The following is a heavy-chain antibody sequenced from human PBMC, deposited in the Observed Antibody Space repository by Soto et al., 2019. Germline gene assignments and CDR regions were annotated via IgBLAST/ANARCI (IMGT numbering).Heavy chain of an antibody. J-gene: IGHJ6*03. CDR3: ARDYGDYGAHYMDV. D-gene: IGHD4-17*01. CDR1: GGSISSYY. CDR2: IYYSGST. V-gene: IGHV4-59*01. Sequence: SETLSLTCTVSGGSISSYYWSWIRQPPGKGLEWIGYIYYSGSTNYNPSLKSRVTISVDTSKNQFSLKLSSVTAADTAVYYCARDYGDYGAHYMDVWGKGTTVTV.